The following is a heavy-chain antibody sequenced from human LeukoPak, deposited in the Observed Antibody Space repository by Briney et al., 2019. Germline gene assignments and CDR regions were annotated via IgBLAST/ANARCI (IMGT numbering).Heavy chain of an antibody. V-gene: IGHV4-39*07. Sequence: SGTLSLTCTVSGGSISSSSYYWGWIRQPPGKGLEWIGSIYYSGSTYYNPSLKSRVTISVDTSKNQFSLKLSSVTAADTAVYYCARVRISEGAFDIWGQGTMVTVSS. D-gene: IGHD3-3*02. CDR2: IYYSGST. J-gene: IGHJ3*02. CDR1: GGSISSSSYY. CDR3: ARVRISEGAFDI.